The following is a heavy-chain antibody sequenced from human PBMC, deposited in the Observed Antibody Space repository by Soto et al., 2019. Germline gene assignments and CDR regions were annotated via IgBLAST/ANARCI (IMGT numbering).Heavy chain of an antibody. CDR2: IYYSGST. J-gene: IGHJ4*02. D-gene: IGHD2-15*01. V-gene: IGHV4-30-4*01. Sequence: QVQMQESGPRLVKPSQTLSLTCTVSDDSISSGDYYWSWIRQPPGKGLEWIGYIYYSGSTYYNPSLKSPVAMSIDMSKNQFSLKLSSVTAADTAVYYCARSLVAPPHRPDCWGQGTLVTVSS. CDR3: ARSLVAPPHRPDC. CDR1: DDSISSGDYY.